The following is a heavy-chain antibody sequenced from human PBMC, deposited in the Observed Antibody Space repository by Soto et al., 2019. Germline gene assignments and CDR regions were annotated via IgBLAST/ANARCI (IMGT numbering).Heavy chain of an antibody. CDR3: ATSSERLSLVTLGGLIPLGFDY. CDR2: ISDTGRDT. CDR1: GFTFNYYD. J-gene: IGHJ4*02. Sequence: EAQLLESGGGLVQPGGSLRLSCVASGFTFNYYDVTWVRRAPGKGLDWVSTISDTGRDTYVGDSVRGRFSISRDKSRKAVYLQMHSLTVDDTALYYCATSSERLSLVTLGGLIPLGFDYWGQGILVTVSS. D-gene: IGHD3-16*01. V-gene: IGHV3-23*01.